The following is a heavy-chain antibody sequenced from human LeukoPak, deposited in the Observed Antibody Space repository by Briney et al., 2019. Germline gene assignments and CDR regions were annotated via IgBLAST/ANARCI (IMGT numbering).Heavy chain of an antibody. CDR1: GFSLSSNW. D-gene: IGHD3-10*01. CDR2: KKQDGRKK. J-gene: IGHJ4*02. CDR3: AKVPDYYGSGRYH. V-gene: IGHV3-7*01. Sequence: AGSLRLSCAADGFSLSSNWMSWVRQAPGKGLEWVANKKQDGRKKYDVDSVKGRFTISRDNAKITLYLQMDNLRAEDTAVYHWAKVPDYYGSGRYHWGQGTLVTVSS.